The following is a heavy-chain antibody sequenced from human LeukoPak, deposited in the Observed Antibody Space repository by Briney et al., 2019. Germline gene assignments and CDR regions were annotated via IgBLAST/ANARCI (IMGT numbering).Heavy chain of an antibody. CDR1: GYTFTGQY. Sequence: ASVKVSCKTSGYTFTGQYLHWVRQAPGQGLEWMGWINPNSGGTNYAQKFQGRVTMTRDTSINTAYMELSRLRSDDTAVYYCARDGVVRGVIIYWGQGTLVTVSS. CDR3: ARDGVVRGVIIY. J-gene: IGHJ4*02. D-gene: IGHD3-10*01. V-gene: IGHV1-2*02. CDR2: INPNSGGT.